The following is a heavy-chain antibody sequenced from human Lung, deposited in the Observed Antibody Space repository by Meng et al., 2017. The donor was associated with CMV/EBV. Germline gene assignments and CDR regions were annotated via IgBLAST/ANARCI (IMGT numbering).Heavy chain of an antibody. D-gene: IGHD1/OR15-1a*01. Sequence: GGSXRLXCAASGFXFDDYAMHWVRQAPGKGLEWVSGISGNSRYIVYGDFVQGRFTVSRDNAKNSLYLQMNSLRAEDTAVYYCARTGTSANYYYYYGMDVWXQGTXVTVSS. CDR3: ARTGTSANYYYYYGMDV. CDR2: ISGNSRYI. V-gene: IGHV3-9*01. J-gene: IGHJ6*02. CDR1: GFXFDDYA.